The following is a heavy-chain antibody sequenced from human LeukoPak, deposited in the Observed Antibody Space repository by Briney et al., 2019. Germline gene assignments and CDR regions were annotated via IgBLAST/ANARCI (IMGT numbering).Heavy chain of an antibody. CDR1: GFPFSSYA. Sequence: GSLRLSCPASGFPFSSYAMHWVRQAPGKGLEYVSAISDSGGSTYYADSVKGRFTISRDNSKNTLYLQMSSLRAEDTAVYFCVRGYSFGPYGMDVWGQGTTVTVSS. CDR3: VRGYSFGPYGMDV. D-gene: IGHD2-15*01. J-gene: IGHJ6*02. V-gene: IGHV3-64D*09. CDR2: ISDSGGST.